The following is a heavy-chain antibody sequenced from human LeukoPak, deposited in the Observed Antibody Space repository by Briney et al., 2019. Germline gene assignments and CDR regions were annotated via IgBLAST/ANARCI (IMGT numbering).Heavy chain of an antibody. CDR3: ARYTPVAGLAFDY. D-gene: IGHD6-19*01. CDR2: IYYSGST. V-gene: IGHV4-39*07. CDR1: GGSISSSSYY. J-gene: IGHJ4*02. Sequence: PSETLSLTCTVSGGSISSSSYYWGWIRQPPGKGLEWIGSIYYSGSTYYNPSLKSRVTISVDTSKNQFSLKLSSVTAADTAVHYCARYTPVAGLAFDYWGQGTLVTVSS.